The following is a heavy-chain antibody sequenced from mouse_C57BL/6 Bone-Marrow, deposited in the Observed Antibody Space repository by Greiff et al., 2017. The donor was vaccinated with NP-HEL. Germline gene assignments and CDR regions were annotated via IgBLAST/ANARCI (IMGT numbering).Heavy chain of an antibody. CDR1: GYSITSGYY. CDR3: ARDGYWSMDY. Sequence: ESGPGLVKPSQSLSLTCSVTGYSITSGYYWNWIRQFPGNKLEWMGYISYDGSNNYNPSLKNRISITRDTSKNQFFLKLNSVTTEDTATYYCARDGYWSMDYWGQGTSVTVSS. V-gene: IGHV3-6*01. D-gene: IGHD2-3*01. CDR2: ISYDGSN. J-gene: IGHJ4*01.